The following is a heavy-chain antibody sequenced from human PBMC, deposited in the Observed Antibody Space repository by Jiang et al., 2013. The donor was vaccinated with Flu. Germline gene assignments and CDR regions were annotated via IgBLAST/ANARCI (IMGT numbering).Heavy chain of an antibody. Sequence: GRSLRLSCAASGFTFSSYAMHWVRQAPGKGLEWVAVISYDGSNKYYADSVKGRFTISRDNSKNTLYLQMNSLRAEDTAVYYCARAPSYCSSTSCYYYYYGMDVWGQGTTVTVSS. J-gene: IGHJ6*02. CDR1: GFTFSSYA. CDR3: ARAPSYCSSTSCYYYYYGMDV. V-gene: IGHV3-30*04. D-gene: IGHD2-2*01. CDR2: ISYDGSNK.